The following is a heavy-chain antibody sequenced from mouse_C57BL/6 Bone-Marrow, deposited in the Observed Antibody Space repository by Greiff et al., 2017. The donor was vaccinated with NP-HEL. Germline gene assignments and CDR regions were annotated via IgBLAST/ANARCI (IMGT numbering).Heavy chain of an antibody. CDR3: ARDDLLDWYFDV. D-gene: IGHD2-1*01. CDR1: GYTFTSYN. J-gene: IGHJ1*03. V-gene: IGHV1-12*01. CDR2: IYPGNGDT. Sequence: QSGAELVRPGASVKMSCKASGYTFTSYNMHWVKQTPRQGLEWIGAIYPGNGDTSYNQKFKGKATLTVEQSSSTAYMQLSSLTSEDSAVYFCARDDLLDWYFDVWGTGTTVTVSS.